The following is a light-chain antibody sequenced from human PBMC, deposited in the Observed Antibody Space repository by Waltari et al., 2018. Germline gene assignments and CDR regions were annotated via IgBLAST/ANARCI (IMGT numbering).Light chain of an antibody. CDR3: QQYDDWPRT. CDR2: RAS. Sequence: EIVMTQSPASLSVSPGDRVTLSCRASRSVGTGLAWYQQRPGRAPRLLVYRASTRASDIPARFSGSGSGTDFTLSISTLQSEDFAVYYCQQYDDWPRTFGQGTKVEIK. CDR1: RSVGTG. J-gene: IGKJ1*01. V-gene: IGKV3-15*01.